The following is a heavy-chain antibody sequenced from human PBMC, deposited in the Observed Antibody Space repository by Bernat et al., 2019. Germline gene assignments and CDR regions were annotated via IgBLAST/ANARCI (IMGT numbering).Heavy chain of an antibody. CDR1: GFTFSSYA. V-gene: IGHV3-30-3*01. CDR2: ISYDGSNK. D-gene: IGHD2-2*03. CDR3: ARDLDMRAELDY. Sequence: QVQLVESGGGVVQPGRSLRLSCVASGFTFSSYAMHWVRQAPGKGLEWVAVISYDGSNKYYADSVKGRFTISRDNSKNTLYLQMNSLRAEDTAVYYCARDLDMRAELDYWGQGTLVTVSS. J-gene: IGHJ4*02.